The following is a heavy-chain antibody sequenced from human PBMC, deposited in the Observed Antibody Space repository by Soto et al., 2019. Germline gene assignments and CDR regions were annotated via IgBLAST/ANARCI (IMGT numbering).Heavy chain of an antibody. CDR1: GYNFSAYY. D-gene: IGHD5-18*01. Sequence: QVQLVQSGAEVKKPGASVKVSCQTSGYNFSAYYFNWVRQAAGQGPAWMGWLNPRNGQPGYAQKFRGRVTMTRDTSIATVYLDLSRLTSEETAIYFCARETDTSMVDYWGQGTLVTVSS. V-gene: IGHV1-8*01. CDR3: ARETDTSMVDY. J-gene: IGHJ4*02. CDR2: LNPRNGQP.